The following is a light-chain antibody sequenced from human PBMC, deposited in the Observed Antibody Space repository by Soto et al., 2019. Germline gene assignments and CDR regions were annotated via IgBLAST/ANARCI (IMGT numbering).Light chain of an antibody. CDR2: KAS. Sequence: IQMTQSPSTLSASVGDRVTITCRATQIISHWLAWYRQKPGKAPKLLISKASTLASGVPSRFSGGISGTDFTLTITGLQPDDFATYYCQQYSVYPRTFGQGTKLEI. CDR1: QIISHW. CDR3: QQYSVYPRT. V-gene: IGKV1-5*03. J-gene: IGKJ2*01.